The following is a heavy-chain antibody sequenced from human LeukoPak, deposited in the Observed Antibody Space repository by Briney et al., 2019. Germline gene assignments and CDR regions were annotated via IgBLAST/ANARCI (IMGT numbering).Heavy chain of an antibody. D-gene: IGHD2-2*01. Sequence: GGSLRLSCTPSGFTFSTYTIHWVRQAPGDGLEWVAVISYDGSVTSYAGSVKGRFTISRDNSKDTLYLQMNSLRPEDTAVYYCAREDCSDNSCRSYLDQWGQGTLVSVSS. CDR1: GFTFSTYT. V-gene: IGHV3-30-3*01. J-gene: IGHJ4*02. CDR2: ISYDGSVT. CDR3: AREDCSDNSCRSYLDQ.